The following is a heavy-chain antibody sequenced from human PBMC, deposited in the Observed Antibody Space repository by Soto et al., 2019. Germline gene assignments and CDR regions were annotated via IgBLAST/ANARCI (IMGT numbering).Heavy chain of an antibody. CDR3: AKDIHTVTSPNFDC. Sequence: EVQLVESGGGLVQPGRSPRLSCAASGFTFDDYAMHWVRQAPGKGLEWVSGISWNSGSIGYADSVKGRFTISRDNAKNSLYLQMNSLRAEDTALYYCAKDIHTVTSPNFDCWGQGTLVTVSS. J-gene: IGHJ4*02. CDR2: ISWNSGSI. CDR1: GFTFDDYA. D-gene: IGHD4-17*01. V-gene: IGHV3-9*01.